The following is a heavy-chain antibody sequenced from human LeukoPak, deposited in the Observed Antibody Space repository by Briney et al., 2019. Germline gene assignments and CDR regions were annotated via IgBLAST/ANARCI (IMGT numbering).Heavy chain of an antibody. Sequence: GGSLRLSCAASGFTVSSNYMSWVRQAPGKGLEWVSTIYSGGSTFYADSVKDRFTISRDNSKNTLYLQMNSLRAEDTAVYYCAREDSGDKFRSTFDIWGQGTMVTVSS. D-gene: IGHD1-26*01. CDR2: IYSGGST. J-gene: IGHJ3*02. V-gene: IGHV3-66*01. CDR3: AREDSGDKFRSTFDI. CDR1: GFTVSSNY.